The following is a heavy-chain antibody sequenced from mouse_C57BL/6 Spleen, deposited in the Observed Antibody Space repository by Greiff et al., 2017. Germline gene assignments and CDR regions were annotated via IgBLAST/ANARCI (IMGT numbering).Heavy chain of an antibody. J-gene: IGHJ4*01. CDR2: IYPGDGDT. D-gene: IGHD1-1*01. V-gene: IGHV1-80*01. CDR3: AITTVVGAMDY. CDR1: GYAFSSYW. Sequence: VQLQESGAELVKPGASVKISCKASGYAFSSYWMNWVKQRPGKGLEWIGQIYPGDGDTNYNGKFKGKATLTADKSSSTAYMQLSSLTSEDSAVYFCAITTVVGAMDYWGQGTSVTVSS.